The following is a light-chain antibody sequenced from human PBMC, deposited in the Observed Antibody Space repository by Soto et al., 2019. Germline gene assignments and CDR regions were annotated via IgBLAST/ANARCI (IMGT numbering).Light chain of an antibody. CDR2: QDF. V-gene: IGLV3-1*01. CDR3: QAWDSSTVI. Sequence: SYELTQPPSVSVSPGQTASITCSGDKLGAKYACWYQQKPGQSPVLVIYQDFHRPSGIPERFSGSNSGNTATLTISGTQSIDEGDYYCQAWDSSTVIFGGGTKLTVL. J-gene: IGLJ2*01. CDR1: KLGAKY.